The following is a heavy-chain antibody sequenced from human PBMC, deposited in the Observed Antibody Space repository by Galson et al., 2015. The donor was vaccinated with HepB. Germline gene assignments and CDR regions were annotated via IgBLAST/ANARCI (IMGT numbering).Heavy chain of an antibody. V-gene: IGHV1-69*06. CDR3: ARGGYCSGGSCYSGAFDI. CDR1: GGTFSSYA. CDR2: IIPIFGTA. D-gene: IGHD2-15*01. Sequence: SVKVSCKASGGTFSSYAISWVRQAPGQGLEWMGGIIPIFGTANYAQKFQGRVTITADKSTSTAYMELSSLRSEDTAVYYCARGGYCSGGSCYSGAFDIWGQGTMVTVSS. J-gene: IGHJ3*02.